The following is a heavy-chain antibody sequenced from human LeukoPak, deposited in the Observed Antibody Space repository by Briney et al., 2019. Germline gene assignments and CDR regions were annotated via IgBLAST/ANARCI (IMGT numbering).Heavy chain of an antibody. Sequence: PSETLCLTCTVSGGSISTYYWSWIREPAGKGLEWMGHISISGSTNYNPSLKSRVTMSVDTSKNQFSLRLRSVTAADTAVYYCAREVITMVRGVITFTGFDYWGQGTLVTVSS. CDR2: ISISGST. J-gene: IGHJ4*02. CDR3: AREVITMVRGVITFTGFDY. V-gene: IGHV4-4*07. CDR1: GGSISTYY. D-gene: IGHD3-10*01.